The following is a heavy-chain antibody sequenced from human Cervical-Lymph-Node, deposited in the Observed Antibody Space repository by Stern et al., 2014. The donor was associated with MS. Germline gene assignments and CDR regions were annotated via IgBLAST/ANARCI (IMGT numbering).Heavy chain of an antibody. Sequence: VQLVESGAEVKKPGASVKVSCKASGYTFTTYYMHWVRQAPGQGLQWMGMISPSDGSTSYTQRFQGRVTLTRDTSTDTVYMELSGLTSEDTAMYYCARSTVKGLDHWGQGTLVTVSS. V-gene: IGHV1-46*01. CDR2: ISPSDGST. J-gene: IGHJ4*02. CDR3: ARSTVKGLDH. CDR1: GYTFTTYY. D-gene: IGHD4-17*01.